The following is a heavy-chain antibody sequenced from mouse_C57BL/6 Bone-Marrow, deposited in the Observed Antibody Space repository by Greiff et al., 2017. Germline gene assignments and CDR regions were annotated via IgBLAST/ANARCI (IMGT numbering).Heavy chain of an antibody. CDR2: IHPNSGST. CDR1: GYTFTSYW. D-gene: IGHD3-2*02. J-gene: IGHJ3*01. Sequence: QVQLQQPGAELVKPGASVKLSCKASGYTFTSYWMHWVKQRPGQGLEWIGMIHPNSGSTNYNEKFKSKATLTVDKSSSTAYMQLSSLTSEDSAVYYCARTGQLRLVAYWGQGTLVTVSA. V-gene: IGHV1-64*01. CDR3: ARTGQLRLVAY.